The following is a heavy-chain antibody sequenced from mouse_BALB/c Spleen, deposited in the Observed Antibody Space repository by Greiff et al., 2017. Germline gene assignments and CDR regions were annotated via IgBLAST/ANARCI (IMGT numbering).Heavy chain of an antibody. V-gene: IGHV5-17*02. CDR1: GFTFSSFG. J-gene: IGHJ4*01. D-gene: IGHD1-1*01. CDR2: ISSGSSTI. CDR3: AREGHYYGSSYAMDY. Sequence: EVKLQESGGGLVQPGGSRKLSCAASGFTFSSFGMHWVRQAPEKGQEWVAYISSGSSTIYYADTVKGRFTISRDNPKNTLFLQMTSLRSEDTAMYYCAREGHYYGSSYAMDYWGQGTSVTVSS.